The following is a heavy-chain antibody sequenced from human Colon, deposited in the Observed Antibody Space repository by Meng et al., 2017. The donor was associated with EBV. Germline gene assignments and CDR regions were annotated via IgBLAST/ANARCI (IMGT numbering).Heavy chain of an antibody. CDR2: LHPSWST. V-gene: IGHV4-4*03. Sequence: QLTCRAHCLVTLPGTLSIRSGLSGCAMSSNIRWTWVGRSPGKGLDWIGDLHPSWSTNSNPSLNSSINISLEKSKNHFSLKVNSVYGADTAVYYCARGKQDAWEILAYWGQGALVTVSS. CDR1: GCAMSSNIR. D-gene: IGHD1-26*01. J-gene: IGHJ4*02. CDR3: ARGKQDAWEILAY.